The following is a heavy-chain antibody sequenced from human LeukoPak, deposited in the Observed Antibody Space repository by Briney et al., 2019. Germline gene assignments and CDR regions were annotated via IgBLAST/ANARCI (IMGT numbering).Heavy chain of an antibody. CDR3: ARDGAHLYSYGLYYFVY. J-gene: IGHJ4*02. CDR2: ICAYNGNT. V-gene: IGHV1-18*01. D-gene: IGHD5-18*01. Sequence: GASVTVSCTASGYTFTSYGISWVRQAPGQGLEWMGWICAYNGNTNYAQKLQGRVTITKEPSRSTAYVDLRSLRSDAPAVYYSARDGAHLYSYGLYYFVYWGQGALVTVSS. CDR1: GYTFTSYG.